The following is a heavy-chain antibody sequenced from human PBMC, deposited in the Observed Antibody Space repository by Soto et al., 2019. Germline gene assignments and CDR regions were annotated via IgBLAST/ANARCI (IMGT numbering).Heavy chain of an antibody. CDR2: IGTLHDT. CDR3: ARQAASCHGGGGWIDP. CDR1: GFTFSASD. Sequence: PGGSLRLSCAASGFTFSASDMHWVRQATGKGLEWVAAIGTLHDTYYPDSVKGRFTISRENAKNSLYLQMNSLRAEDTAVYYCARQAASCHGGGGWIDPWGQGTLVTVSS. D-gene: IGHD3-16*01. J-gene: IGHJ5*02. V-gene: IGHV3-13*01.